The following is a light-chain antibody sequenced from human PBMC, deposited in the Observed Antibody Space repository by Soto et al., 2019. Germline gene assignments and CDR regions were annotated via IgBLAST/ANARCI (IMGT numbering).Light chain of an antibody. CDR2: DVS. CDR1: SSDVGGYNY. CDR3: CSYAGSYTYV. Sequence: QSVLTQPRSVSGSPGQSVTISCTGTSSDVGGYNYVSWYQQHPGKAPKLMIYDVSKRPSGVPDRSSGSKSGNTASLTISGLQAEDEADYYCCSYAGSYTYVFGTGTKVTVL. V-gene: IGLV2-11*01. J-gene: IGLJ1*01.